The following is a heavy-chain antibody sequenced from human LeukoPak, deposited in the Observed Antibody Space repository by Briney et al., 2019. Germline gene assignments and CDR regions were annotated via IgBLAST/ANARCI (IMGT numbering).Heavy chain of an antibody. D-gene: IGHD6-19*01. J-gene: IGHJ4*02. CDR2: IKQDGSER. CDR1: GFTFSSYW. CDR3: ATGAGCGY. V-gene: IGHV3-7*03. Sequence: GGSLRLSCAASGFTFSSYWMTWVRQAPGKGLEWVANIKQDGSERNYVDSVKGRFTISRDNAKNSLYLQMNTLRNEDTAVYYCATGAGCGYWGQGTLVTVSS.